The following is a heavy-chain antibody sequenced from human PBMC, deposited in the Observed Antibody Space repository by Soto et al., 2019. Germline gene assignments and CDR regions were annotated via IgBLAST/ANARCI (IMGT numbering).Heavy chain of an antibody. Sequence: QVQLVQSRAEVKKPGSSVKVSCKASGGTFSSYAISWVRQAPGQGLEWMGGIIPIFGTANYAQKFQGRVTITANESTSTAYMGLSSLGTEDTAVYYCASPKGSGWYDATYYYNGMDVWGQGTTFPVSS. J-gene: IGHJ6*02. V-gene: IGHV1-69*12. CDR3: ASPKGSGWYDATYYYNGMDV. CDR2: IIPIFGTA. CDR1: GGTFSSYA. D-gene: IGHD6-13*01.